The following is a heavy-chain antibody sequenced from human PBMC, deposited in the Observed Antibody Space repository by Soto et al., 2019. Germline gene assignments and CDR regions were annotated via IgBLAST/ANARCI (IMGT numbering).Heavy chain of an antibody. Sequence: QVQLVQSGAEVKKPGSSVKVSCKASGGTFSSYAISWVRQAPGQGLEWMGGIIPIFGTANYAQKFKGRVKITANESTSTDYMEMSSLRSEDTAVYYCARGRRTSSGPYYYYYYGMEFWGQGTTVTVSS. V-gene: IGHV1-69*12. CDR2: IIPIFGTA. CDR3: ARGRRTSSGPYYYYYYGMEF. J-gene: IGHJ6*02. D-gene: IGHD3-22*01. CDR1: GGTFSSYA.